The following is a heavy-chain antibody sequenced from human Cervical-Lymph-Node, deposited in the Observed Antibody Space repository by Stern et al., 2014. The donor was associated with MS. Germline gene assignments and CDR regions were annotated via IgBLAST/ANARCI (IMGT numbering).Heavy chain of an antibody. J-gene: IGHJ3*02. Sequence: EVQLVASGGGLVQPGGSLKLSCAASGLNFSVSVIHWVRQASGKGLEWVGRIRTKPNNYATTYAESVKGRFTISRDDSKNTAYLQMNSLKVEDMAVYFCSPSSAIGGRGRLVTVSS. V-gene: IGHV3-73*02. CDR3: SPSSAI. CDR1: GLNFSVSV. CDR2: IRTKPNNYAT.